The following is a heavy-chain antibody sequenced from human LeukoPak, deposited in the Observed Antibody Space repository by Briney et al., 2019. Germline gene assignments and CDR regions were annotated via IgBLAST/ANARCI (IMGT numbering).Heavy chain of an antibody. V-gene: IGHV4-59*12. CDR1: CVSISDYY. D-gene: IGHD1-26*01. CDR3: AREKDTGINHAKIRYDI. CDR2: ISGSGRS. Sequence: AATLSLTCTVACVSISDYYGSWLRLPRGRGLEWLGCISGSGRSNYNPSLQGRLTISVDTSNSQISLKLTSAAGADTCVFYCAREKDTGINHAKIRYDIWGQGTMVTVSS. J-gene: IGHJ3*02.